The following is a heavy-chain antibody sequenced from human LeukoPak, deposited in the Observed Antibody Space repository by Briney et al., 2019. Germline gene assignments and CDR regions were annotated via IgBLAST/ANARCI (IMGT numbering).Heavy chain of an antibody. CDR1: GFTFSDYG. D-gene: IGHD6-13*01. CDR2: ISYDGSNK. V-gene: IGHV3-30*03. CDR3: ARRSDSSSWSYVDY. Sequence: PGGSLRLSCAASGFTFSDYGLQWVRQGPGKGLEGVAVISYDGSNKNYADSVKGRFTISRDNSKNTLYLQMNSLRAEDTAAYYCARRSDSSSWSYVDYWGQGTLVTVSS. J-gene: IGHJ4*02.